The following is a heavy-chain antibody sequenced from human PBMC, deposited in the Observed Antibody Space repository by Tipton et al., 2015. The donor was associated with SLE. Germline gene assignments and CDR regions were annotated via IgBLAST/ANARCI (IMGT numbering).Heavy chain of an antibody. CDR1: NGSINYYH. J-gene: IGHJ4*02. CDR3: ARGKRHYDVLTGYYSKPHYFDF. Sequence: LRLSCTVSNGSINYYHWSWIRQPPGKGLEWIGEINHSGSTNYNPSLKSRVTISVDTSKNQFSLKLSSVTAADTAVYYCARGKRHYDVLTGYYSKPHYFDFWGQGTVVAVSP. V-gene: IGHV4-34*01. D-gene: IGHD3-9*01. CDR2: INHSGST.